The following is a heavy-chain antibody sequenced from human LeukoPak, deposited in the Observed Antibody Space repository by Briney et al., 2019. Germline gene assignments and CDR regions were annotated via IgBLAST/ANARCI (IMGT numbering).Heavy chain of an antibody. V-gene: IGHV3-48*02. Sequence: GSLRLSCEGSGFPFASYVMSWVRQVPGKGLEWIAYINHDAEMIFYPDFVKGRFTISRDNAKKSLYLQMNALRYEDTAIYYCARDHDWAFDLWGQGTLVTVSS. CDR3: ARDHDWAFDL. CDR1: GFPFASYV. J-gene: IGHJ4*02. D-gene: IGHD3-9*01. CDR2: INHDAEMI.